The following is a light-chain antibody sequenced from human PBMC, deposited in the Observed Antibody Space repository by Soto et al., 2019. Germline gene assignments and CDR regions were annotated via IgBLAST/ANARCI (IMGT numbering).Light chain of an antibody. CDR2: GAS. J-gene: IGKJ1*01. CDR1: QSVSSSY. V-gene: IGKV3-20*01. CDR3: QHYGSSPPRT. Sequence: EIVLTQSPGTLSLSPGERATLSCRASQSVSSSYLAWYQQKPGQAPRLLIYGASNSATGIPERFSGSGSGTDFTLTISRLEPEDFAVYYCQHYGSSPPRTFGQGTKVEIK.